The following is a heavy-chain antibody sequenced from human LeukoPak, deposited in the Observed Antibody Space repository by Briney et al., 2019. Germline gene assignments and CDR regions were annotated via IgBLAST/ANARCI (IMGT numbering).Heavy chain of an antibody. CDR1: SGSVSSGSYY. J-gene: IGHJ4*02. CDR3: ARAYYGSGSYYSNNKYYFDY. V-gene: IGHV4-61*01. D-gene: IGHD3-10*01. Sequence: SETLSLTCTVSSGSVSSGSYYWNWIRQPPGKGLEWIGYISYSGSTNYNPSLKSRVTISVDTSKNQFSLKLSSVTAADTAVYYCARAYYGSGSYYSNNKYYFDYWGQGTLVTVSS. CDR2: ISYSGST.